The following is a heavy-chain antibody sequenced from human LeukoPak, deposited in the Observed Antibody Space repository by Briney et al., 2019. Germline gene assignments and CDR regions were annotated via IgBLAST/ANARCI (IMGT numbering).Heavy chain of an antibody. CDR1: GFTVGSNT. CDR3: ARGGSYFGISGYYFY. J-gene: IGHJ4*02. CDR2: IYCGGRT. Sequence: GGSLRLSCAASGFTVGSNTMGWVRQAPGKGLEGVPIIYCGGRTSYEDSVKGRFTISRDNSKNTLYLQMNSLRTEDTAVYYCARGGSYFGISGYYFYWGKGTLVTVSS. D-gene: IGHD3-22*01. V-gene: IGHV3-66*01.